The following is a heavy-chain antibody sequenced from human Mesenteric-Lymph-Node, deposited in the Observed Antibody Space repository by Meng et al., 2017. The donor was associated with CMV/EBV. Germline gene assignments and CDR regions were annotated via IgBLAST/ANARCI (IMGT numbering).Heavy chain of an antibody. Sequence: SETLSLTCTVSGGSISRSSYYWAWIRQPPGKGLEWIGSIYYSGNTYYNPSLKSRVTISVDTSTNQLSLKLNSMTAADTALYYCARDRAVAGTVYFDFWGQGTLVTVSS. D-gene: IGHD6-19*01. CDR2: IYYSGNT. CDR1: GGSISRSSYY. J-gene: IGHJ4*02. V-gene: IGHV4-39*07. CDR3: ARDRAVAGTVYFDF.